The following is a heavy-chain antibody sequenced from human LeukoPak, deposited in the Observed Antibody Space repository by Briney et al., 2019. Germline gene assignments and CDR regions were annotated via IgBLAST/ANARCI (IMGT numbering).Heavy chain of an antibody. CDR2: INHSGST. Sequence: PSETLSLTCTVSGVSIISSNSYWGWIRQPPGKGLEWIGEINHSGSTNYNPSLKSRVTISVDTSKNQFSLKLSSVTAADTAVYYCARQANGYWGQGTLVTVSS. CDR1: GVSIISSNSY. CDR3: ARQANGY. V-gene: IGHV4-39*01. J-gene: IGHJ4*02. D-gene: IGHD2-8*01.